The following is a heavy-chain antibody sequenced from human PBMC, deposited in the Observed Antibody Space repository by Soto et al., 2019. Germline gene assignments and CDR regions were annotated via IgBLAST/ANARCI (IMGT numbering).Heavy chain of an antibody. D-gene: IGHD1-26*01. J-gene: IGHJ6*02. CDR1: GGSVTSYH. CDR2: ISSSSSYT. CDR3: ASLKGAIYGMDV. Sequence: LSLTCVVSGGSVTSYHWSWIRQAPGKGLEWVSYISSSSSYTNYADSVKGRFTISRDNAKNSLYLQMNSLRAEDTAVYYCASLKGAIYGMDVWGQGTTVTVSS. V-gene: IGHV3-11*06.